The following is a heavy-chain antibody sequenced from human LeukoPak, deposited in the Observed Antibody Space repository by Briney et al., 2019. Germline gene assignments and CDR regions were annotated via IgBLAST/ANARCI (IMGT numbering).Heavy chain of an antibody. CDR2: IIPIFGTA. J-gene: IGHJ3*02. V-gene: IGHV1-69*05. D-gene: IGHD6-6*01. CDR1: GGTFSSYA. CDR3: ARIIHPDIAARSDAFDI. Sequence: GSSVKVSCKASGGTFSSYAISWVRQAPGQGLEWMGGIIPIFGTANYAQKFQGRVTITTEESTSTAYMELSSLRSEDTAVYYCARIIHPDIAARSDAFDIWGQGTMVTVSS.